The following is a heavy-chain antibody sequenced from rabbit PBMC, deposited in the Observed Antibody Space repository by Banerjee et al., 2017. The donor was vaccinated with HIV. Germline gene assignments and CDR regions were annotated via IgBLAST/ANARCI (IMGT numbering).Heavy chain of an antibody. CDR2: IYAASSDTT. CDR1: GFDLSSFYY. D-gene: IGHD4-1*01. V-gene: IGHV1S45*01. J-gene: IGHJ4*01. CDR3: ARDLAGVIGWNFDL. Sequence: QEQLEESGGGLVKPGGSLTLTCKASGFDLSSFYYMCWVRQAPGKGLEWIACIYAASSDTTHYASWAKGRFPISKTSSTTVTLQMTSLTAADTATYLCARDLAGVIGWNFDLWGPGTLVTVS.